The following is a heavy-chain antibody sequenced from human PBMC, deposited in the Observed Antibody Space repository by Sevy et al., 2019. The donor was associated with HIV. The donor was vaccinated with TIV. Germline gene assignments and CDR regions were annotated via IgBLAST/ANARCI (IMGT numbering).Heavy chain of an antibody. CDR1: GFTFSSYA. D-gene: IGHD1-26*01. CDR2: ISGGGGST. CDR3: AKGGFYSGSYYEHEYFQH. J-gene: IGHJ1*01. V-gene: IGHV3-23*01. Sequence: GGSLRLSCAASGFTFSSYAMSWVRQAPGKGLEWVSAISGGGGSTYYGDVVRGRFTISRDNSKNTLYLQMNSLRAEDTAVYYCAKGGFYSGSYYEHEYFQHWGQGTLVTVSS.